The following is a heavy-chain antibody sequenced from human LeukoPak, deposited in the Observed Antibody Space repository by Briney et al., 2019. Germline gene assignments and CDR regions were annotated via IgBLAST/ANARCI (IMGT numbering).Heavy chain of an antibody. CDR3: ARAKYSSGWYGY. D-gene: IGHD6-19*01. CDR2: INHSGST. CDR1: GGPFSGYY. V-gene: IGHV4-34*01. Sequence: SETLSLTCAVYGGPFSGYYWSWIRQPPGKGLEWIGEINHSGSTNYNPSLKSRVTISVDTSKNQFSLKLGSVTAADTAVYYCARAKYSSGWYGYWGQGTLVTVSS. J-gene: IGHJ4*02.